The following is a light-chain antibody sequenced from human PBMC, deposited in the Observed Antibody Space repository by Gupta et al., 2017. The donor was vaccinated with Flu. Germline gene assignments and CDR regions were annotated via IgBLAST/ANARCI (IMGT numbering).Light chain of an antibody. Sequence: QSVLTQPPSVSAAPGQKVSISCSGSSSRIGNNYVSWYQQIPGTAPKLLIYDNNKRPSGIPDRFSGSKSGTSATLDITGLQTGDEADYYCGTWDSSLDARVFGGGTKLTVL. V-gene: IGLV1-51*01. CDR2: DNN. CDR3: GTWDSSLDARV. CDR1: SSRIGNNY. J-gene: IGLJ3*02.